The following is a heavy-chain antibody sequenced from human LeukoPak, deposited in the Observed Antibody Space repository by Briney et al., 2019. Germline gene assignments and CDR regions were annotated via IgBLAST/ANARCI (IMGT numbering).Heavy chain of an antibody. D-gene: IGHD4/OR15-4a*01. CDR3: ARYGGNAFDV. J-gene: IGHJ3*01. Sequence: GGSLRLSCAASGFTFSSYNMNWVRQAPGKGLEWVSSMSNGSSYIYYADSVKGRFTISRDNAKNSLYLQMNSLRAEDTALYYCARYGGNAFDVWGQGTMVTVS. CDR1: GFTFSSYN. CDR2: MSNGSSYI. V-gene: IGHV3-21*01.